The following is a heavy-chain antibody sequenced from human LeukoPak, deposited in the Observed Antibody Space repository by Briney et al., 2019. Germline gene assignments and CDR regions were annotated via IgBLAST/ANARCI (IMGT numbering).Heavy chain of an antibody. V-gene: IGHV3-23*01. J-gene: IGHJ4*02. D-gene: IGHD1-26*01. Sequence: GGSLRLSCTASEFTFSRYAMSWVRQAPGKGLEWVSAISGSGGSTYYADSVKGRFTISRDNSKNSLYLQMNSLRSEDTAVYYCAKRSGINYGFFDSWGQGTLVTVSS. CDR2: ISGSGGST. CDR1: EFTFSRYA. CDR3: AKRSGINYGFFDS.